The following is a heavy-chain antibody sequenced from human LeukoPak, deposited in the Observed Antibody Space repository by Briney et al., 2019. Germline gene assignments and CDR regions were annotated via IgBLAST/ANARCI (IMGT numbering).Heavy chain of an antibody. CDR3: ARDVDIVVVPAAPGSSSWYNWFDP. V-gene: IGHV1-2*06. CDR1: GYTFTGYY. CDR2: INPNSDGT. J-gene: IGHJ5*02. D-gene: IGHD2-2*01. Sequence: ASVKVSCKASGYTFTGYYIHWVRQAPGQGLEWMGRINPNSDGTNYAQKFQGRVTMTRDTSISTAYMELSRLRSDDTAVYYCARDVDIVVVPAAPGSSSWYNWFDPWGQGTLVTVSS.